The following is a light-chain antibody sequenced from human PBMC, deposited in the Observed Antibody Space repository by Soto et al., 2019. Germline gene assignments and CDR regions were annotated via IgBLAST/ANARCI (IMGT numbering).Light chain of an antibody. Sequence: ETVMTQSPATLSVSPGEGATLSCRASQSVSSNLVWYQQKPGQAPRVLIYRASTRATGVPARFSGSGSGTEFTLTISSLESEDLAVYYCQQYNNWPQTFGHGTKVDIK. J-gene: IGKJ1*01. V-gene: IGKV3-15*01. CDR3: QQYNNWPQT. CDR1: QSVSSN. CDR2: RAS.